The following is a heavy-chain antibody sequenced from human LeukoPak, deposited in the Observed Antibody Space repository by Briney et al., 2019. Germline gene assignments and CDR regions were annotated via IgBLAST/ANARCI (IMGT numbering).Heavy chain of an antibody. J-gene: IGHJ6*02. D-gene: IGHD1-20*01. V-gene: IGHV1-8*01. CDR1: GYTFTSYD. CDR3: ARGQSPRDNSNYYYGMDV. Sequence: ASAKVSCKASGYTFTSYDINWVRQATGQGLEWMGWMNPNSGNTGYAQKFQGRVTMTRNTSISTAYMELSSLRTEDTSVYYCARGQSPRDNSNYYYGMDVWGQGTTATVSS. CDR2: MNPNSGNT.